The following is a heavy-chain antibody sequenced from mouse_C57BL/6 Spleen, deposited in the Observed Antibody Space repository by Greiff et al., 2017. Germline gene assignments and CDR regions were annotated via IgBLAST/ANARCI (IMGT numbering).Heavy chain of an antibody. J-gene: IGHJ2*01. CDR3: AREEDGYYSFDD. Sequence: VQLQQPGAELVKPGASVKLSCKASGYTFTSYWMHWVKQRPGQGLEWIGMIHPNSGSTNYNEKFKSKATLTVDKSSSTAYMQLSSLTSEDSAVYYCAREEDGYYSFDDWGQGTTLTVSS. D-gene: IGHD2-3*01. CDR1: GYTFTSYW. CDR2: IHPNSGST. V-gene: IGHV1-64*01.